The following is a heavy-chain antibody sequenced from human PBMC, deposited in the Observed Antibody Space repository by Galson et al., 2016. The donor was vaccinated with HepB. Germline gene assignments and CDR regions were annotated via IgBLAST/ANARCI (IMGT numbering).Heavy chain of an antibody. Sequence: SLRLSCAASGFIFSSFAMHWVRQAPGKGLEWVAVISYDGGKKYYAESVKGRVTISRDNSKKTLFLQMNSLTTEDTAVYYCARDQTHGDSRAWYDALDYWGRGFLVTVSS. D-gene: IGHD6-19*01. CDR1: GFIFSSFA. CDR2: ISYDGGKK. CDR3: ARDQTHGDSRAWYDALDY. J-gene: IGHJ4*02. V-gene: IGHV3-30*03.